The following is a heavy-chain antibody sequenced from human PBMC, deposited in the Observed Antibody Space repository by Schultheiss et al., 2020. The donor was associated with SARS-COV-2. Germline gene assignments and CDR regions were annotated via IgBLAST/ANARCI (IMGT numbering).Heavy chain of an antibody. Sequence: GGSLRLSCAASGFTFSTSWMHWVRQAPGKGLVWLSGINTDGKTTRYADSVKGRFTISRDNARNSLYLQMNSLRDEDTAVYYCARARGVRDAFDIWGQGTMVTVSS. D-gene: IGHD3-10*01. CDR1: GFTFSTSW. V-gene: IGHV3-74*01. CDR3: ARARGVRDAFDI. J-gene: IGHJ3*02. CDR2: INTDGKTT.